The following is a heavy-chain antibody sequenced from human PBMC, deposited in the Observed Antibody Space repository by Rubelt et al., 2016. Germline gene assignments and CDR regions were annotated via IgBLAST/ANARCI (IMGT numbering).Heavy chain of an antibody. Sequence: QVQLQQWGAGLLNPSETLSLTCAVYGGSFSGYYWSWIRQPPGKGLEWIGEINHSGSTTYNPSLSSRVSMSVDSSRNQFSLKMTSMAAGETAVYYGARDSTPVLVVVAYGLDVWGQGTTVTVSS. J-gene: IGHJ6*02. CDR2: INHSGST. CDR3: ARDSTPVLVVVAYGLDV. CDR1: GGSFSGYY. V-gene: IGHV4-34*01. D-gene: IGHD3-22*01.